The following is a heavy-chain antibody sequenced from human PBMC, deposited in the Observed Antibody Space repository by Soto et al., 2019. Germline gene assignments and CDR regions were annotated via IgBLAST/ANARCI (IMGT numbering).Heavy chain of an antibody. CDR2: INWDGGTT. CDR3: VKGDITGTSYFGF. V-gene: IGHV3-43D*04. Sequence: EVQLVESGGVVVQPGGSLRLSCAASEFSFGDYAMHWVRHAPGKGLQWVSVINWDGGTTYYADSVKGRFTISRDNRKNSLFLGMHSLRPEDTALYHCVKGDITGTSYFGFWGQGTPVTVSS. D-gene: IGHD1-20*01. J-gene: IGHJ4*02. CDR1: EFSFGDYA.